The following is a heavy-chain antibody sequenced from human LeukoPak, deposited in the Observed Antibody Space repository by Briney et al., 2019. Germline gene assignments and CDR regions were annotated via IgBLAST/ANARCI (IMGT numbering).Heavy chain of an antibody. J-gene: IGHJ6*02. D-gene: IGHD3-3*01. CDR3: ARDDTWYYDFWSGYGSYYYGMDV. CDR1: GFTFSSYG. Sequence: PGRSLRLSCAASGFTFSSYGMHWVRQAPGKGLEWVAVIWYDGSNKYYADSVKGRFTISRDNSKNTLYLQMNSLRAEDTAVYYCARDDTWYYDFWSGYGSYYYGMDVWGQGTTVIVSS. V-gene: IGHV3-33*01. CDR2: IWYDGSNK.